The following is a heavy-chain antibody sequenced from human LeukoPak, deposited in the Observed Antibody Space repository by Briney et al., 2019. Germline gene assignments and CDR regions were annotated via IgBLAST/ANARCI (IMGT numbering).Heavy chain of an antibody. CDR2: VYYSGNT. J-gene: IGHJ4*02. CDR3: ARAIAVAGHGKFDY. D-gene: IGHD6-19*01. V-gene: IGHV4-59*01. CDR1: GGSISTYY. Sequence: SETLSLTCTVSGGSISTYYWSWIRQPPGKGLEWIGYVYYSGNTNYNPSLKSRLTISIDTSKNQFSLKLSSVTAADTAVYYCARAIAVAGHGKFDYWGQGTLVTVSS.